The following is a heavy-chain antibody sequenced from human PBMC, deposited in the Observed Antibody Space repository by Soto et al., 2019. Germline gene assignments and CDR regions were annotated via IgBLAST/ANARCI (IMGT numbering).Heavy chain of an antibody. CDR3: ARDTVLTGMFDL. CDR1: GGSIGSYH. D-gene: IGHD4-17*01. CDR2: VYYTGTT. Sequence: SETLSLTCTGSGGSIGSYHWSWVRQPPGKGLEWIASVYYTGTTNYNPSLGSRVTISIDAPENQISLKLTSVTAADTAFYYCARDTVLTGMFDLWGQGTLVTVSS. J-gene: IGHJ5*02. V-gene: IGHV4-59*01.